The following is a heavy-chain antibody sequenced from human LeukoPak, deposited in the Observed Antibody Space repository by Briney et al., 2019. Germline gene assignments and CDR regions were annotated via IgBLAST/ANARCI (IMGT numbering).Heavy chain of an antibody. D-gene: IGHD5-18*01. CDR1: GFTFSSYA. J-gene: IGHJ4*02. CDR3: ARDPPVPRGYSYGLLDY. V-gene: IGHV3-30-3*01. Sequence: GGSLRLSCAASGFTFSSYAMHWVRQAPGKGLEWVAVISYDGSNKYYADSVKGRFTISRDNSKNTLYLQMNSLRAEDTAVYYCARDPPVPRGYSYGLLDYWGQGILVTVSS. CDR2: ISYDGSNK.